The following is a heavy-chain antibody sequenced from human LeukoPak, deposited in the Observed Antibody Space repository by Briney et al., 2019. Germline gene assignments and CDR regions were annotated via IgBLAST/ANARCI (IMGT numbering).Heavy chain of an antibody. V-gene: IGHV4-59*01. CDR3: ARGDGKPTKRGTDV. Sequence: SEPLSLTCSVSGRSIFGFYWSWIRQSPEKGLEWIGYVYFCGNTNYNPSLESRVTISIDTSKTQFSLKRSSVTAADTAVYYCARGDGKPTKRGTDVWGKGTTVTASA. J-gene: IGHJ6*04. CDR2: VYFCGNT. CDR1: GRSIFGFY. D-gene: IGHD1-14*01.